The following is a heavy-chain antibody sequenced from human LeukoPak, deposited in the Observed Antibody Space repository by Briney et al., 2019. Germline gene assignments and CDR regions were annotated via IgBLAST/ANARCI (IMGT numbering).Heavy chain of an antibody. CDR2: IYPGDSDT. Sequence: GESLKISCKGSGYTFNGYWIGWVRQMPGKGLEWMGIIYPGDSDTRYSPSFQGQVTISADKSISTAYLQWSSLKASDTAMYYCARTYKGNPYSSSWYSWFDPWGQGTLVTVSS. CDR1: GYTFNGYW. CDR3: ARTYKGNPYSSSWYSWFDP. D-gene: IGHD6-13*01. V-gene: IGHV5-51*01. J-gene: IGHJ5*02.